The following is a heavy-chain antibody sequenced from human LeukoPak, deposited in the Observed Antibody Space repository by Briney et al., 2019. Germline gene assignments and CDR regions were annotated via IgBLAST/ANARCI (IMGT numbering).Heavy chain of an antibody. CDR2: INHSGST. Sequence: KASETLSLTCAVYGGSFSGYYWSWIRQPPGKGLEWIGEINHSGSTNYNPSLKSRVTISVDASTNQFSLKMSAVTAADTAVYYCARAPGYYYDSSGYCLDYWGQGSMVTVSS. V-gene: IGHV4-34*01. CDR1: GGSFSGYY. D-gene: IGHD3-22*01. CDR3: ARAPGYYYDSSGYCLDY. J-gene: IGHJ4*02.